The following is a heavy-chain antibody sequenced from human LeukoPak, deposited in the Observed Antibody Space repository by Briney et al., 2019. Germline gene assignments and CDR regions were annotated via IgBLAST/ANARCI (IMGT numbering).Heavy chain of an antibody. Sequence: PGGSLRLSCAASGFTFSDYYMSWIRQAPGEGLEWVSYISSSGSTIYYADFVKGRFTISRDNAKNSLYLQMNSLRAEDTAVYYCARGARGVAVAAHFDYWGQGTLVTVSS. CDR2: ISSSGSTI. D-gene: IGHD6-19*01. CDR3: ARGARGVAVAAHFDY. J-gene: IGHJ4*02. CDR1: GFTFSDYY. V-gene: IGHV3-11*01.